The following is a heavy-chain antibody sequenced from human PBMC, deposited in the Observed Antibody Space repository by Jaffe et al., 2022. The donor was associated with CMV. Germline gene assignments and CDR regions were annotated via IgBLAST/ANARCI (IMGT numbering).Heavy chain of an antibody. V-gene: IGHV4-59*01. J-gene: IGHJ4*02. CDR3: ARVPWGSSGHQGFDY. Sequence: QVQLQESGPGLVKPSETLSLTCTVSGGSISSYYWSWIRQPPGKGLEWIGYIYYSGSTNYNPSLKSRVTISVDTSKNQFSLKLSSVTAADTAVYYCARVPWGSSGHQGFDYWGQGTLVTVSS. CDR1: GGSISSYY. D-gene: IGHD6-19*01. CDR2: IYYSGST.